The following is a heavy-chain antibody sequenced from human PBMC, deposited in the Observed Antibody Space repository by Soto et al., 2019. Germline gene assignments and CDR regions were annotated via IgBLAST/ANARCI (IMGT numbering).Heavy chain of an antibody. CDR2: ISSSGSTI. Sequence: GGSLRLSCAASGFTFSDYYMSWIRQAPGKGLEWVSYISSSGSTIYYADNVKDRSTISRENAKNSLYLQMNSLRAEDTAVDYGAREDDPYDYVWGSYRDAFDIWGQGTMVTVSS. D-gene: IGHD3-16*02. CDR3: AREDDPYDYVWGSYRDAFDI. J-gene: IGHJ3*02. CDR1: GFTFSDYY. V-gene: IGHV3-11*01.